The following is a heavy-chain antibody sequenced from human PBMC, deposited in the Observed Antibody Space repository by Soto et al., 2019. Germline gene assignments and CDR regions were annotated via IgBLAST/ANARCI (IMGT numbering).Heavy chain of an antibody. CDR1: GFTFSSHS. CDR2: ISYDGSIK. D-gene: IGHD3-16*01. V-gene: IGHV3-30-3*01. Sequence: QVQLVESGGGVVQPGRSLRLSCAASGFTFSSHSIQWVRQAPGKGLEWVAVISYDGSIKYYADSVKGRFTISRDNSKNTAYLQMNSPRAEHTAAFYCAREWSTPGDLDYWGQGTMVIVSS. CDR3: AREWSTPGDLDY. J-gene: IGHJ4*02.